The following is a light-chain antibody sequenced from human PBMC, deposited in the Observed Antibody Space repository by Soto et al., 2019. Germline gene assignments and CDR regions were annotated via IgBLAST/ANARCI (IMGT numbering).Light chain of an antibody. V-gene: IGKV1-39*01. Sequence: DIQMTQSPSSLSASVGDRVTIAGRASQSISTYLNWYQQKPWKAPEVLIYAVSSLQRGVPSRFSGSGSGTDFTLTISSLQPEDFAAYYCQQSDSLPYTFGQGTKLEIK. J-gene: IGKJ2*01. CDR1: QSISTY. CDR2: AVS. CDR3: QQSDSLPYT.